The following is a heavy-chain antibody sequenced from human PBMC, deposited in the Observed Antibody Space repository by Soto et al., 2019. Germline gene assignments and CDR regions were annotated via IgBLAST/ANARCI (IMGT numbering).Heavy chain of an antibody. V-gene: IGHV3-7*03. Sequence: EVQLVESGGGLVQPGGSLRLSCTASGFTTSLYWMNWVRQAPGKGLEWVANIKGDGSEKYYVDSVKGRFTISRDNAKHTLYLQMNILRDEDRAVYYCARGRWELRVGPDYWGQGTLVIVSS. J-gene: IGHJ4*02. D-gene: IGHD1-26*01. CDR3: ARGRWELRVGPDY. CDR1: GFTTSLYW. CDR2: IKGDGSEK.